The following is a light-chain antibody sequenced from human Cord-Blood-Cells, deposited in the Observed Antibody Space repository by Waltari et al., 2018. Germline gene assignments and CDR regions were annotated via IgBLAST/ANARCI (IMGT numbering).Light chain of an antibody. CDR2: EGS. V-gene: IGLV2-23*01. CDR3: CSYAGSSYVV. CDR1: SSDVGSYNL. Sequence: QSALTQTASVSGSPGQSITISCTGTSSDVGSYNLVSWYQQHPGKAPNPMIYEGSKRPSGVSNRSSGSKSGNTASLTISGLQAEDEADYYCCSYAGSSYVVFGGGTKLPVL. J-gene: IGLJ2*01.